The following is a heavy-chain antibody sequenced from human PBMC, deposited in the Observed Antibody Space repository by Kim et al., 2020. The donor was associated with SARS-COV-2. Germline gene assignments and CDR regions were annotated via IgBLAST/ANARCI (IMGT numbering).Heavy chain of an antibody. CDR1: GGSFSGYY. V-gene: IGHV4-34*01. D-gene: IGHD3-10*01. CDR3: ARVRGVIITNTYYFDY. CDR2: INHSGST. J-gene: IGHJ4*02. Sequence: SETLSLTCAVYGGSFSGYYWSWIRQPPGKGLEWIGEINHSGSTNYNPSLKSRVTISVDTSKNQFSLKLSSVTAADTAVYYCARVRGVIITNTYYFDYWGQGTLVTVSS.